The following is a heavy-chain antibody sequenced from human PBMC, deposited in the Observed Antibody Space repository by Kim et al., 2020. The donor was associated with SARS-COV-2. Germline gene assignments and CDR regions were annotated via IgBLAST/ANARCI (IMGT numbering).Heavy chain of an antibody. J-gene: IGHJ3*02. D-gene: IGHD3-22*01. V-gene: IGHV3-13*01. Sequence: GRFTISRENAKNSLYLQMNSLRAGDTAVYYCARFDHYYDSSGYTAVGFDIWGQGTMVTVSS. CDR3: ARFDHYYDSSGYTAVGFDI.